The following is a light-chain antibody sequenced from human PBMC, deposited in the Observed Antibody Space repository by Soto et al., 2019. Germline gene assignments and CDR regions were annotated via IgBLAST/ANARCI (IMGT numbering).Light chain of an antibody. V-gene: IGLV2-18*02. CDR2: DVN. CDR1: SSDVGTYNR. CDR3: SSYTSSSTMLV. J-gene: IGLJ3*02. Sequence: QSALTQPPSVSGSPGQSVTISCTGTSSDVGTYNRVSWYQQPPGTAPRLIIYDVNNRPSGVPDRFSGSKSGNTASLTISGLQAEDEADYYCSSYTSSSTMLVFGGGTQLTVL.